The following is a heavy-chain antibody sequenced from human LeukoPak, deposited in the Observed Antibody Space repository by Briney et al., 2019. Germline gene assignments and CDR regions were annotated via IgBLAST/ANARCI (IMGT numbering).Heavy chain of an antibody. CDR3: ARQVDTTMALPDY. Sequence: GASVTVSCTTSGYTFTSYGMSWVRQAPGQRLEWMGWISTYNDNTNYAQKFRGRVTMTTDTSTSTVYMELRSLRSDDTAIYYCARQVDTTMALPDYWGQGTLVTVSS. D-gene: IGHD5-18*01. CDR1: GYTFTSYG. CDR2: ISTYNDNT. V-gene: IGHV1-18*01. J-gene: IGHJ4*02.